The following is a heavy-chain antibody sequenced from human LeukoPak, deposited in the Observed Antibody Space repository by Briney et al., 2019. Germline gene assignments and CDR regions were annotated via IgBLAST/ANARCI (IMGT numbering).Heavy chain of an antibody. V-gene: IGHV3-74*01. D-gene: IGHD1-14*01. Sequence: GGSLRLSCAASGFTFSSYWMHWVRQAPGKGLVWVSRINTDGSSTSYADSVKGRFTISRDNAKNTLYLQMNSLRAEDTAVYYCARVPGIQHQHDYWGQGTLWTVSS. J-gene: IGHJ4*02. CDR2: INTDGSST. CDR1: GFTFSSYW. CDR3: ARVPGIQHQHDY.